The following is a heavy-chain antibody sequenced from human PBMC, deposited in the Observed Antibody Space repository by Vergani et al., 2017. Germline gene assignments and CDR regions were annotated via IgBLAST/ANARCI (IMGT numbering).Heavy chain of an antibody. CDR1: GFTFSSYA. CDR2: ISGSGGST. V-gene: IGHV3-23*01. D-gene: IGHD6-19*01. Sequence: EVQLLESGGGLVQPGGSLRLSCAASGFTFSSYAMSWVRQAPGKGLEWVSAISGSGGSTYYADSVNGRFTISRDNSKNTLYLQMTSLRAEDTAVYYCAKDRHATPWRALDSSGEGFDYWGQGTLVTVSS. J-gene: IGHJ4*02. CDR3: AKDRHATPWRALDSSGEGFDY.